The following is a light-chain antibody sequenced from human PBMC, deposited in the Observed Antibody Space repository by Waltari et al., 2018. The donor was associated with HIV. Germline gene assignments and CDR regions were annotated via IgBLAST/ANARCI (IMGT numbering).Light chain of an antibody. CDR2: LNSNGSH. Sequence: QLVLTQSPSASASLGASVKITCTLSRGHSSYAIAWLQQQPERGPRYLMNLNSNGSHTKGDGIPDRFSGSSSGAERYLTISSLQSEDEADYYCQTWGTGIRVFGGGTKLTVL. V-gene: IGLV4-69*01. CDR3: QTWGTGIRV. J-gene: IGLJ3*02. CDR1: RGHSSYA.